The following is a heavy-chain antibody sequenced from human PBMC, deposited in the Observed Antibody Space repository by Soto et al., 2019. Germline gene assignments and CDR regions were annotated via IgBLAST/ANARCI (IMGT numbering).Heavy chain of an antibody. D-gene: IGHD2-15*01. CDR1: GGSLSSSSYY. J-gene: IGHJ3*02. CDR3: ARLGYCSGGSCYSVPKDAFDI. CDR2: IYYSGST. Sequence: SETLSLTCSVSGGSLSSSSYYWGWIRQPPGKGLEWIGYIYYSGSTNYNPSLKSRVTISVDTSKNQFSLKLSSVTAADTAVYYCARLGYCSGGSCYSVPKDAFDIWGQGTMVTVSS. V-gene: IGHV4-61*01.